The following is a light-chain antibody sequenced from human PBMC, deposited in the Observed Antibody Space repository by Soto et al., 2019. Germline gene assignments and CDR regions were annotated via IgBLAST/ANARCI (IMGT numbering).Light chain of an antibody. CDR3: QQSYSTPT. J-gene: IGKJ3*01. CDR1: QSISSD. V-gene: IGKV1-39*01. Sequence: DIQMTQSPSSLSASVGDRVTITCRASQSISSDLNCYQKKPGKAPKLLIYAASSLQSGGPSRFSGSGSGTDFTLTISSLQPEDFATYYCQQSYSTPTFGPGTKVDIK. CDR2: AAS.